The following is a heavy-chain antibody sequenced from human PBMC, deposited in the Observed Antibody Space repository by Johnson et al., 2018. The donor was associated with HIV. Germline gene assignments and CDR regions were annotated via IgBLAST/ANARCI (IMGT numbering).Heavy chain of an antibody. D-gene: IGHD4-17*01. CDR2: LSWNSISI. CDR3: AKDRAKDYGDYSGDAFDI. J-gene: IGHJ3*02. V-gene: IGHV3-9*01. CDR1: GFTFNDYG. Sequence: VQLVESGGGVVQPGGSLRLSCAASGFTFNDYGMHWVRQAPGKGLEWVSGLSWNSISIRYADSVKGRFTISRDNAKNSLYLQMNSLRVEDTALYYCAKDRAKDYGDYSGDAFDIWGQGTMVTVSS.